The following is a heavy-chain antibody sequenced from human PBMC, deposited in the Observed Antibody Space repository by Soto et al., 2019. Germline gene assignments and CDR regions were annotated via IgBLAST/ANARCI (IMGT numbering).Heavy chain of an antibody. D-gene: IGHD4-17*01. CDR2: IYYSGST. J-gene: IGHJ4*02. V-gene: IGHV4-59*01. CDR3: ARSRDYGDRFDY. CDR1: GGSISSYY. Sequence: SETLSLTCAVSGGSISSYYWSWIRQPPGKGLEWIGYIYYSGSTNYNPSLKSRVSISVDMSKNQFSLKLTSVTAADTAVYYCARSRDYGDRFDYWGQGTLVTVSS.